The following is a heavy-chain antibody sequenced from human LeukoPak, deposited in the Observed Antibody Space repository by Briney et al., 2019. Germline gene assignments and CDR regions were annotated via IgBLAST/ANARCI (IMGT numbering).Heavy chain of an antibody. J-gene: IGHJ4*02. CDR3: AKLGCTGTICYANY. V-gene: IGHV3-23*02. Sequence: GGSLRLSCAPSGFTFSDYAMTWVRQTPGKGLEGVSVISGGGESADYGESVKGRSTISRDNSKNTLYLQMNSLRAEDTALYYCAKLGCTGTICYANYWGQGTLVTVSS. CDR2: ISGGGESA. CDR1: GFTFSDYA. D-gene: IGHD2-2*01.